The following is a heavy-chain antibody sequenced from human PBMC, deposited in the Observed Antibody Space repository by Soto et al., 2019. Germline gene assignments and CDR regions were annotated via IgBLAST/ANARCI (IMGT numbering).Heavy chain of an antibody. CDR1: GGSIDRSNYY. V-gene: IGHV4-39*01. CDR3: ARHFVTVVIKGWGY. Sequence: SETLSLTCNVSGGSIDRSNYYWDWLRQPPGKGLEWIGTTYYNGNAYYNPSLRSRVSMSVDTSKNQFSLKLISVTAADTAVYYCARHFVTVVIKGWGYWGQGKLVTVSS. D-gene: IGHD3-10*01. CDR2: TYYNGNA. J-gene: IGHJ4*02.